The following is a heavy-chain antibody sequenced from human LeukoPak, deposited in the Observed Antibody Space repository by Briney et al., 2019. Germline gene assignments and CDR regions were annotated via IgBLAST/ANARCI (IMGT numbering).Heavy chain of an antibody. J-gene: IGHJ4*02. Sequence: GRSLRLSCAASGFTFRSYAIHWVRQAPGKGLEWVAFISWDGTIKYYADSVKGRFTISRDDSKNTLYLQMNSLRDEDTAIYYCARDPASSFDYWGQGTLVTVSS. CDR1: GFTFRSYA. CDR3: ARDPASSFDY. D-gene: IGHD2-15*01. V-gene: IGHV3-30-3*01. CDR2: ISWDGTIK.